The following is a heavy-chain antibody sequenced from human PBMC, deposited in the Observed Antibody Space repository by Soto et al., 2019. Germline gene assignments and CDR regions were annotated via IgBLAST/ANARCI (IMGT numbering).Heavy chain of an antibody. CDR3: AHGEGIVKSIVYFDS. CDR1: GGTFSSYA. J-gene: IGHJ4*02. D-gene: IGHD1-26*01. Sequence: ASVKVSCKASGGTFSSYAISWVRQAPGQGLEWMGGIIPIFGTANYAQKFQGRVTMTEDTSTDSAYMELSSLTSEDTAIYYCAHGEGIVKSIVYFDSWGQGTLVTVSS. V-gene: IGHV1-69*06. CDR2: IIPIFGTA.